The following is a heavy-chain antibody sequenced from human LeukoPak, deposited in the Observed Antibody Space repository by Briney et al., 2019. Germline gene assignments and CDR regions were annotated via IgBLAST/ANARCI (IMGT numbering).Heavy chain of an antibody. CDR3: ASGEDSSGSHAEFDY. Sequence: AGESLKISCKGSGYSFTSYWIGWVRQMPGKGLEWMGIIYPGDSDTRYSPSFQGQVTISADKSISTAYLQWSSLKASDTAMYYCASGEDSSGSHAEFDYWGQGTLVTVSS. CDR2: IYPGDSDT. V-gene: IGHV5-51*01. J-gene: IGHJ4*02. D-gene: IGHD6-19*01. CDR1: GYSFTSYW.